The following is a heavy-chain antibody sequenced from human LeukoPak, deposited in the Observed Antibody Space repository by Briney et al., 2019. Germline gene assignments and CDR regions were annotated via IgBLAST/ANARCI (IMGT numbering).Heavy chain of an antibody. Sequence: GGSLRLSCAASGFTFSSFAMHWVRQAPGKGLEWVAVMSSDGRKEYYADSVKGRFTISRDNSKSTLFLQMSSLRPEDTAVYYCSRDGDVTGGTFDYWGQGTLVTVSS. CDR3: SRDGDVTGGTFDY. V-gene: IGHV3-30*15. D-gene: IGHD2-21*02. CDR1: GFTFSSFA. J-gene: IGHJ4*02. CDR2: MSSDGRKE.